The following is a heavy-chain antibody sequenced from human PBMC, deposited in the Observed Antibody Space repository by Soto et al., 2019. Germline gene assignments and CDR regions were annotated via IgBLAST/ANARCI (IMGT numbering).Heavy chain of an antibody. Sequence: QVQLQESGPGLVKPSQTLSLTCTVSGGSISSGGYYWSWIRQHPGKGLEWIGYIYYSGSTYYNPSLKCRVTISVATSKNQFSLKLSSVTAADTAVYYCARRSIAAAGWWFDPWGQGTLVTVSS. CDR2: IYYSGST. CDR1: GGSISSGGYY. J-gene: IGHJ5*02. V-gene: IGHV4-31*03. D-gene: IGHD6-13*01. CDR3: ARRSIAAAGWWFDP.